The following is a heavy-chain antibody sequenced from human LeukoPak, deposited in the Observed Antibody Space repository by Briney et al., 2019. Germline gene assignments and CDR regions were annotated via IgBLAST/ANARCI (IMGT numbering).Heavy chain of an antibody. J-gene: IGHJ6*02. CDR2: IKSKTDGGTT. CDR3: TTRDYGGNSGVYGMDV. Sequence: PGGSLRLSCSASGFTFSTYWMSWVRQAPGKGLEWVGRIKSKTDGGTTDYAAPVKGRFTISRDDSKNTLYLQMNSLKTEDTAVYYCTTRDYGGNSGVYGMDVWGQGTTVTVSS. V-gene: IGHV3-15*01. D-gene: IGHD4-23*01. CDR1: GFTFSTYW.